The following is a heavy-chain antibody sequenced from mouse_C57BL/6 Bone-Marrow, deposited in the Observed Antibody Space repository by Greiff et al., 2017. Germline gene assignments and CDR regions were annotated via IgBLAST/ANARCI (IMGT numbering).Heavy chain of an antibody. CDR1: GYTFTDYN. CDR3: ARRGYYGSSSWFAY. V-gene: IGHV1-18*01. J-gene: IGHJ3*01. D-gene: IGHD1-1*01. CDR2: INPNNGGT. Sequence: EVQLQQSGPELVKPGASVKIPCKASGYTFTDYNMDWVKQSHGKSLEWIGDINPNNGGTIYNQKFKGKGTLTVDKSSSTAYMGLRSLTSEDTAVYYGARRGYYGSSSWFAYWGQGTLVTVSA.